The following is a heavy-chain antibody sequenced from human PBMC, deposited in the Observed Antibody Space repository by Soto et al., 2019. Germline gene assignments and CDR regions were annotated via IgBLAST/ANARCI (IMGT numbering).Heavy chain of an antibody. CDR3: AREGSYSAYNFAHGIQLWSFDF. D-gene: IGHD5-12*01. Sequence: SETLSLICTVSGGSINTFYWSWVRQPAGKGLEWIGRIFSSGSTSFNPSLESRVAMSVDTSKNHFSLNLSSVTAADMAVYYCAREGSYSAYNFAHGIQLWSFDFWGQGALVTVSS. CDR1: GGSINTFY. V-gene: IGHV4-4*07. CDR2: IFSSGST. J-gene: IGHJ4*02.